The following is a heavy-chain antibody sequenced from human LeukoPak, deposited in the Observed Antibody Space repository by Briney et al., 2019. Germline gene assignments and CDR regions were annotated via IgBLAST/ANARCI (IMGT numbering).Heavy chain of an antibody. V-gene: IGHV3-30-3*01. Sequence: GGSLRLSCAASGFTFSSYAMHWVRQAPGKGLEWVAVISYDGSNKYYADSVKGRFTISRDNSKNTLYLQMNSLRAEDTAVYYCARGDYSPWGWGRGTLVTVSS. D-gene: IGHD3-16*01. CDR1: GFTFSSYA. J-gene: IGHJ4*02. CDR3: ARGDYSPWG. CDR2: ISYDGSNK.